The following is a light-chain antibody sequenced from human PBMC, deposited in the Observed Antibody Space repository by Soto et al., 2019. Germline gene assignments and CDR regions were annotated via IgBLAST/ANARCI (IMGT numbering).Light chain of an antibody. V-gene: IGKV3-11*01. Sequence: EIVLPQSPATLSLSPGERATLSCRASPSVSSSLAWYQQKPGQAPRLIIYEASNRATGIPARFSGSGSGPDFTLTISSLEPYDFAVYYCQQRSNWPEYSFCQVTKLDI. CDR2: EAS. CDR3: QQRSNWPEYS. J-gene: IGKJ2*01. CDR1: PSVSSS.